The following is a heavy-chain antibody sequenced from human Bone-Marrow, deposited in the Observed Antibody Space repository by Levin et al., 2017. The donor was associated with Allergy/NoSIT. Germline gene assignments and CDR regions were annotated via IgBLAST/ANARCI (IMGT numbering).Heavy chain of an antibody. Sequence: GESLKISCAASGFTFSSYAMSWVRQAPGKGLEWVSAISGSGGSTYYADSVKGRFTISRDNSKNTLYLQMNSLRAEDTAVYYCAKDPRTPPSRPKYSSQLSWFDYWGQGTLVTVSS. V-gene: IGHV3-23*01. D-gene: IGHD6-19*01. CDR1: GFTFSSYA. CDR2: ISGSGGST. J-gene: IGHJ4*02. CDR3: AKDPRTPPSRPKYSSQLSWFDY.